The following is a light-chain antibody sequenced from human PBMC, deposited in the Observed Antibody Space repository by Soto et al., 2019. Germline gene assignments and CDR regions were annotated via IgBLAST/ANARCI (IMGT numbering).Light chain of an antibody. CDR1: SSDVGGYNY. CDR3: SSYTSSSTPVV. Sequence: QSVLTQPASVSGSPGQSITISCTGTSSDVGGYNYVSWYQQHPGKAPKLMIYDVSNRPSGVSNRFSGSKSGNTASLTISGLQAEDDADYYCSSYTSSSTPVVFGGGTQLTVL. CDR2: DVS. V-gene: IGLV2-14*01. J-gene: IGLJ2*01.